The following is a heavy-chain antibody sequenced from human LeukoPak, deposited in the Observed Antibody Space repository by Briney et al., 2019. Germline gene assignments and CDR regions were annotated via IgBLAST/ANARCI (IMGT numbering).Heavy chain of an antibody. D-gene: IGHD3-9*01. CDR2: ISYDGSNK. Sequence: GRSLRLSCAASGFTFSSYGMHWVRQAPGKGLEWVAVISYDGSNKYYADSVKGRFTISRDNSKNTLHLQMNSLRAEDTAVYYCAKEMRSDILTGYSAPFYYYYYGMDVWGQGTTVTVSS. J-gene: IGHJ6*02. V-gene: IGHV3-30*18. CDR3: AKEMRSDILTGYSAPFYYYYYGMDV. CDR1: GFTFSSYG.